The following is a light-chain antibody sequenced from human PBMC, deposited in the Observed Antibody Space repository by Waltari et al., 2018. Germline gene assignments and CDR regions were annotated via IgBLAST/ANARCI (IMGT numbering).Light chain of an antibody. V-gene: IGLV2-23*02. CDR3: SSFAGTSTLI. Sequence: SALTQPPSVSASPGQAITISCTGTSSDVGAYNLVSWYKQQPGKAPKLIIYAVTKRPSGISTRFSASKSGNTASLTSSRLETEDEADYYCSSFAGTSTLIFGGGTRLSVL. CDR2: AVT. CDR1: SSDVGAYNL. J-gene: IGLJ2*01.